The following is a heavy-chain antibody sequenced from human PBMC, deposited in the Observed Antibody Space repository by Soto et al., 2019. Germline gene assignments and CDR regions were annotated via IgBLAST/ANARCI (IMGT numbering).Heavy chain of an antibody. J-gene: IGHJ3*02. D-gene: IGHD5-12*01. CDR2: IYYSGST. Sequence: SETLSLTCTVSGGSISSYYWSWIRQPPGKGLEWIGYIYYSGSTNYNPSLKSRVTISVDTSKNQFSLKLSSVTAAATAVYYCARHLHSGYGPPASDIWGQGTMVTVSS. CDR3: ARHLHSGYGPPASDI. CDR1: GGSISSYY. V-gene: IGHV4-59*08.